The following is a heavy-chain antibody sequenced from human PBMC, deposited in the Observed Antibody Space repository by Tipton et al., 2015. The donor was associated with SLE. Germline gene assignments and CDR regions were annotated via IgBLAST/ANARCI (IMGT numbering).Heavy chain of an antibody. Sequence: SLRLSCAASGVTFSSCAMSWVRQGPGKGLEWDSAIGGSGGSTYYADSVKGRVTISRDNSKNTLYLQMNSLRAEDTAVYYCAKEGNTRQGVVVPAAPLGSWGQGPLVPVSS. V-gene: IGHV3-23*01. J-gene: IGHJ5*02. CDR2: IGGSGGST. D-gene: IGHD2-2*01. CDR1: GVTFSSCA. CDR3: AKEGNTRQGVVVPAAPLGS.